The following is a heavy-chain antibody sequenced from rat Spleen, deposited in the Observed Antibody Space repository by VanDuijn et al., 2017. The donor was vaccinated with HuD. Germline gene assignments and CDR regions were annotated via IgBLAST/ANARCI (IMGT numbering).Heavy chain of an antibody. J-gene: IGHJ4*01. CDR1: GFTFTKYG. CDR2: ITYDGSGT. V-gene: IGHV5-29*01. Sequence: EVQLVESGGGLVQPGRSLKLSCATSGFTFTKYGMSWVRQAPTKGLEWGATITYDGSGTYYPDSVKGRFSISRDNAQNTLYLQMNSLRSEDTATYYCATDGYYDGTYYSVYIMDAWGQGASVTVSS. CDR3: ATDGYYDGTYYSVYIMDA. D-gene: IGHD1-12*02.